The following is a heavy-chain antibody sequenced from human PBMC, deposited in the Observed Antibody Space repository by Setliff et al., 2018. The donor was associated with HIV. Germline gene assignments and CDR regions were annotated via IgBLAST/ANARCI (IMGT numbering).Heavy chain of an antibody. CDR2: ISSSSRYI. J-gene: IGHJ4*02. D-gene: IGHD2-8*01. V-gene: IGHV3-21*01. CDR1: AATFGTYS. CDR3: ARDVWGQYYFDY. Sequence: GESLTISCAASAATFGTYSMNWIRQAPGKGLEWVSSISSSSRYIYYADSVKGRFTISRDNAENSLYLQMNSLSAEDTAVYYCARDVWGQYYFDYWGRGTLVTVSS.